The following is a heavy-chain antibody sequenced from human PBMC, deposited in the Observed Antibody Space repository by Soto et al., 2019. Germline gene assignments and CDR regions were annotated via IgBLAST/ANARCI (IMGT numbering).Heavy chain of an antibody. J-gene: IGHJ3*02. CDR3: ARDPVLLGQSGAFDI. D-gene: IGHD3-10*01. CDR1: GGTFSSYA. V-gene: IGHV1-69*12. CDR2: IIPIFGTA. Sequence: QVQLVQSGAEVKKPGSSVKVSCKASGGTFSSYAISWVRQAPGQGLEWMGGIIPIFGTANYEQKFQGRVTITADETTSTAYMERSSLRSEDTAVYYCARDPVLLGQSGAFDIWGQGTMVTVSS.